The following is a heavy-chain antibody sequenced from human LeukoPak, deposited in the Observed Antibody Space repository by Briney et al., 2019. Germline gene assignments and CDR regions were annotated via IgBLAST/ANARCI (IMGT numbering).Heavy chain of an antibody. CDR1: GGSISSYY. V-gene: IGHV4-4*07. D-gene: IGHD2-2*01. J-gene: IGHJ5*02. Sequence: PSETLSLTCTLSGGSISSYYWSWIRQPAGKGLEWIGRIYTSGSTNYNPSLKSRVTMSVDTSKNQFPLKLSSVTAADTAVYYCARGFAPLLPAEDWWFDPWGQGTLVTVSS. CDR2: IYTSGST. CDR3: ARGFAPLLPAEDWWFDP.